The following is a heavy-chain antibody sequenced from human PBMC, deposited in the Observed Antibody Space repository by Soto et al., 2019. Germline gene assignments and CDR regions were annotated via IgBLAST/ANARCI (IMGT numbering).Heavy chain of an antibody. CDR1: GGTFSNHA. Sequence: QVHLVQSGAEVKKPGSSVKVSCKASGGTFSNHAINWVRQAPGQGLEWMGRIIPIFTTTNYAQKFQGRVTITDDESTITAYMELSSLKHDDTAVYYCAREVAADGTSREDVFDIWGQGTLVTVSS. J-gene: IGHJ3*02. V-gene: IGHV1-69*12. CDR3: AREVAADGTSREDVFDI. D-gene: IGHD6-13*01. CDR2: IIPIFTTT.